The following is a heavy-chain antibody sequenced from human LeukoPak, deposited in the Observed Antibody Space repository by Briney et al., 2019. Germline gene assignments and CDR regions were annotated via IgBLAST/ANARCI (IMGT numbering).Heavy chain of an antibody. Sequence: PSETLSLTCAVYDVSFSGYYWSWIRQPPGKGLEWIGEINHSGSTNYNPSLKSRVTISVDTSKNQFSLNRRSVTAADTAVYYCARVERIAAAYWGQGTLVTVSS. CDR2: INHSGST. J-gene: IGHJ4*02. V-gene: IGHV4-34*01. CDR1: DVSFSGYY. D-gene: IGHD6-13*01. CDR3: ARVERIAAAY.